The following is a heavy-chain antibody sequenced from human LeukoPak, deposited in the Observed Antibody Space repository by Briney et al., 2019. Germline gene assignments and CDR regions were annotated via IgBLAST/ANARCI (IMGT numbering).Heavy chain of an antibody. CDR3: AKAAGDWFFDL. CDR1: GFNFNDYA. CDR2: ISWNSGTK. D-gene: IGHD6-19*01. Sequence: GGSLRLSCAAYGFNFNDYAMHWVRQAPGKGLEWVSGISWNSGTKGYADSVKGRFTISRDNDQKSLYLLMNSLRPEDTALYYCAKAAGDWFFDLWGRGTLVSVSS. V-gene: IGHV3-9*01. J-gene: IGHJ2*01.